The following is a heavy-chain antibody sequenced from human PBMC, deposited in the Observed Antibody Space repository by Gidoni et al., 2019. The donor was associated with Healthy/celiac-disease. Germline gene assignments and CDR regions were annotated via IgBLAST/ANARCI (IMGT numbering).Heavy chain of an antibody. Sequence: QVQLQESGPGLVKPSETLSLTCTVSGGSISSYYWSWIRQPPGKGLEWIGYIYYSGSTNYNPSLKSRVTISVDTSKNQFSLKLSSVTAADTAVYYCARVGYSSSHVDWFDPWGQGTLVTVSS. CDR2: IYYSGST. D-gene: IGHD6-13*01. V-gene: IGHV4-59*01. CDR3: ARVGYSSSHVDWFDP. J-gene: IGHJ5*02. CDR1: GGSISSYY.